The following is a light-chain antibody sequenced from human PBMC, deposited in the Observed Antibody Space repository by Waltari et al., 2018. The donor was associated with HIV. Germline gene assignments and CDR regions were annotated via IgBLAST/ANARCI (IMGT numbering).Light chain of an antibody. V-gene: IGLV2-14*03. CDR1: STAVGGSNY. Sequence: QSPLTQPASVSGSPGQSITLSCPGTSTAVGGSNYVSWSQQHPAKAPQLMIYAVSNRTSGFSNRFSGSKSRTPASLTISWLPAEHDSAYSCSPYPSRRPPDVFATGTPVTVL. CDR3: SPYPSRRPPDV. J-gene: IGLJ1*01. CDR2: AVS.